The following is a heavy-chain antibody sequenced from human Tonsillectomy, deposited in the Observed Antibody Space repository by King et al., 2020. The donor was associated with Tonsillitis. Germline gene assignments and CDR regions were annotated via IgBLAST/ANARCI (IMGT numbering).Heavy chain of an antibody. Sequence: QLVQSGAEVKKPGASVKVSCKASGYTFTSYGISWVRQAPGQGLEWMGWISAYNGNTNYAQKLQGRVTMTTDTSTSTAYMELRSLRSDDTAVYYCARLKIVVVITPGRGGGMDVWGQGTTVTVSS. CDR3: ARLKIVVVITPGRGGGMDV. V-gene: IGHV1-18*04. CDR2: ISAYNGNT. J-gene: IGHJ6*02. D-gene: IGHD3-22*01. CDR1: GYTFTSYG.